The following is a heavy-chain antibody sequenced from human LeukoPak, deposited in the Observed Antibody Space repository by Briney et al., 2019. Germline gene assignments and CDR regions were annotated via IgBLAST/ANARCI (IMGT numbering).Heavy chain of an antibody. Sequence: SETLSLTCTVHGGSMGGHYWSWIRQPPGKGLEWIGEINHIGSTNYNPSLKSRVTMSVEMSKNQFSLKLSSVTAADTAVYYCARASGSGIRRGVDPWGQGTLVTVSS. V-gene: IGHV4-34*01. D-gene: IGHD3-10*01. CDR3: ARASGSGIRRGVDP. CDR2: INHIGST. J-gene: IGHJ5*02. CDR1: GGSMGGHY.